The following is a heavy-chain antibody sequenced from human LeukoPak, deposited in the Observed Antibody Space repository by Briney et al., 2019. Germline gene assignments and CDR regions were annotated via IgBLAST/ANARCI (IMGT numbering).Heavy chain of an antibody. D-gene: IGHD5-18*01. CDR3: ARQDTAIFDY. Sequence: SQTLSLTCAVSGGSISSGGYSWSWIRQPPGKGPEWIGYIYHSGSTYYNPSLKSRVTISVDRSKNQFSLKLSSVTAADTAVYYCARQDTAIFDYWGQGTLVTVSS. J-gene: IGHJ4*02. CDR2: IYHSGST. CDR1: GGSISSGGYS. V-gene: IGHV4-30-2*01.